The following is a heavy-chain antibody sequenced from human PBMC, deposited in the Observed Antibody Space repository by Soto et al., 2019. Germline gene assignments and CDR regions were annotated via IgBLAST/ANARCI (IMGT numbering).Heavy chain of an antibody. J-gene: IGHJ4*02. CDR3: VRSGDDYNLLDY. Sequence: LRLSCAASGFTFSDHYMSWIRQAPGKGLEWIGYSSNSGSFTRYADSVKGRFSISRDNAKNSLYLQINSLRGDDTAIYYCVRSGDDYNLLDYWGQGTPVTVSS. CDR1: GFTFSDHY. V-gene: IGHV3-11*06. D-gene: IGHD4-4*01. CDR2: SSNSGSFT.